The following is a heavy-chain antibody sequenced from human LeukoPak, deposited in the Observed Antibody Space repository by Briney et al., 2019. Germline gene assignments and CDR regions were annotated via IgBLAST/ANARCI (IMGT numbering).Heavy chain of an antibody. CDR1: GGSFSGYY. D-gene: IGHD3-10*01. V-gene: IGHV4-34*01. Sequence: PSETLSLTCAVYGGSFSGYYWSWIRQPPGKGLEWIGETNHSGSTNYNPSLKSRVTISVDTSKNQFSLKLSAVTAADTAGYYCARGQGSGAEGGWFDTWGQGTLVTASS. CDR2: TNHSGST. J-gene: IGHJ5*02. CDR3: ARGQGSGAEGGWFDT.